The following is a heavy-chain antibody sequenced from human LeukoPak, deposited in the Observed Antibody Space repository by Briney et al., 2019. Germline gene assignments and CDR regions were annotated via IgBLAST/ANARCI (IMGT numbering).Heavy chain of an antibody. Sequence: SETLSLTCTVSGGSISSYYWSWIRQPPGKGLEWIGYIYYSGSTNYNPSLKSRVTISVDTSKSQFSLKLSSVTAADTAVYYCARYTTVTTRFDYWGQGTLVTVSS. D-gene: IGHD4-17*01. CDR1: GGSISSYY. V-gene: IGHV4-59*08. J-gene: IGHJ4*02. CDR3: ARYTTVTTRFDY. CDR2: IYYSGST.